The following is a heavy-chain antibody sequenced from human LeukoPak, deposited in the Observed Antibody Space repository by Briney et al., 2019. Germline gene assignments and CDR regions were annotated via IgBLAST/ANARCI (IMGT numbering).Heavy chain of an antibody. V-gene: IGHV3-30*04. D-gene: IGHD4-11*01. J-gene: IGHJ3*02. CDR3: ARGYTNYGYAFDI. CDR1: GFTFNNYA. Sequence: GGSLRLSCAASGFTFNNYAMNWVRQAPGKGLEWVAVVSYDESDKYYADSVKGRFTISRDNSKNTLYLQMNSLRAEDTAVYYCARGYTNYGYAFDIWGQGTMVTVSS. CDR2: VSYDESDK.